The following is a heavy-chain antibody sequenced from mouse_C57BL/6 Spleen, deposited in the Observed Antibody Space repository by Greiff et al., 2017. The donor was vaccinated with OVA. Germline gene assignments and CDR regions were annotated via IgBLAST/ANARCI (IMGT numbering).Heavy chain of an antibody. V-gene: IGHV5-9-1*02. D-gene: IGHD2-2*01. Sequence: EVQRVESGEGLVKPGGSLKLSCAASGFTFSSYAMSWVRQTPEKRLEWVAYISSGGDYIYYADTVKGRFTISRDNARNTLYLQMSSLKSEDTAMYYCTTYGYDGKFDYWGQGTTLTVSS. CDR2: ISSGGDYI. CDR1: GFTFSSYA. J-gene: IGHJ2*01. CDR3: TTYGYDGKFDY.